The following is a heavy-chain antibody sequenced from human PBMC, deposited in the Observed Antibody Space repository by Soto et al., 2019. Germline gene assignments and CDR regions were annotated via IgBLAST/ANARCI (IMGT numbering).Heavy chain of an antibody. CDR3: VRGATLNFDY. CDR1: GFTFDDYG. J-gene: IGHJ4*02. V-gene: IGHV3-20*04. Sequence: GGSLRLSCAASGFTFDDYGMSWARQAPGKGLEWVSGVNWNEGSTGYADTEKGQFTNSRDNAKNSLYLQMNSLRVEDTAFYYCVRGATLNFDYWGQGT. CDR2: VNWNEGST.